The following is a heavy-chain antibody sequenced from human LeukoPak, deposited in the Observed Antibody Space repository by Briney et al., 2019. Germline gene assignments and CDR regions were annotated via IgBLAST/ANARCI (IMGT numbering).Heavy chain of an antibody. CDR1: GGSMSSSSYY. D-gene: IGHD6-13*01. CDR2: IYYSGST. Sequence: PSETLSLTCTVCGGSMSSSSYYWGWIRQPPGKGLEWIGGIYYSGSTYYNPALKGRVTISVDTSKNQFSLELSSVTAADTAVYYCARGSLGIAAAGTVYWGQGTLVTVSS. J-gene: IGHJ4*02. CDR3: ARGSLGIAAAGTVY. V-gene: IGHV4-39*01.